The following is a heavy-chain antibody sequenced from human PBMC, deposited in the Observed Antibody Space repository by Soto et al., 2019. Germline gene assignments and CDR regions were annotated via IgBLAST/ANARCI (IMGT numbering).Heavy chain of an antibody. V-gene: IGHV3-30-3*01. CDR3: ARDYYSDDSGRFDY. CDR1: AFPFSSLA. D-gene: IGHD3-22*01. CDR2: ILYDGSNK. Sequence: PGGSLRLSCAVSAFPFSSLAMHWVRQAPDKGLEWVAKILYDGSNKYYADSVKGRFIISRDNSKNTLYLQMNSLRAEDTAVYYCARDYYSDDSGRFDYWGQGTLVTVSS. J-gene: IGHJ4*02.